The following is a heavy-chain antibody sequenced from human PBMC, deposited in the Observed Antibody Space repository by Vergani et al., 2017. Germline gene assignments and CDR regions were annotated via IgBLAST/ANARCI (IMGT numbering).Heavy chain of an antibody. CDR1: GDSITNGGFS. D-gene: IGHD3-22*01. CDR2: IFPSGNS. Sequence: QLQLQESGSGLVKPSQTLSLTCAVSGDSITNGGFSWNWIRQPPGKGPVWFGYIFPSGNSDYNPSLKSRVSISLDKSKNQFSLWVNSVTAADTAVYFCARASLIALVGYYDYMDVWGKGKTVVVSS. CDR3: ARASLIALVGYYDYMDV. V-gene: IGHV4-30-2*01. J-gene: IGHJ6*03.